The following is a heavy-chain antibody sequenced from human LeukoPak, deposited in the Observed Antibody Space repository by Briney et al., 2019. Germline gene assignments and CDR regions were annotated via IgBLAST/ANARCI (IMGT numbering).Heavy chain of an antibody. CDR1: GFTFDDYA. J-gene: IGHJ5*01. D-gene: IGHD3-10*01. CDR2: INWNSGSI. CDR3: TRAIAYFYGSVTYDWFDS. Sequence: SGRSLRLSCAASGFTFDDYAMHWVRQGPGKGLEWVSGINWNSGSIGYADSVKGRFTISRDNAKNMVYLQMNSLRADDTAIYYCTRAIAYFYGSVTYDWFDSWGQGTRVTVSS. V-gene: IGHV3-9*01.